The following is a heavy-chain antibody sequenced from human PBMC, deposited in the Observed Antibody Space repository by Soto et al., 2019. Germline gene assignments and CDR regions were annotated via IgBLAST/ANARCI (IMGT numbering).Heavy chain of an antibody. D-gene: IGHD2-15*01. Sequence: QVQLVQSGAEVKKPGSSVKVSCKASGGTFSSHGFNWVRQAPGQGLEWIGGSIPLFGITNHTQKFQDRITITADASTTTAYMEWRGLRSEDWAVYYCASDRGYGLVNWGQGTLVTVSS. CDR2: SIPLFGIT. CDR3: ASDRGYGLVN. CDR1: GGTFSSHG. J-gene: IGHJ4*02. V-gene: IGHV1-69*12.